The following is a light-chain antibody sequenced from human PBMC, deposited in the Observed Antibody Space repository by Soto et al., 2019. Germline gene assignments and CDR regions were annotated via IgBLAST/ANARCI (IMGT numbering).Light chain of an antibody. J-gene: IGKJ4*01. CDR2: GAF. V-gene: IGKV3-15*01. Sequence: EIVMTQSPATLSVSPGERATLSCRASQSVGSNLAWYQQKPGQAPRLLIYGAFTRATGIPARFSGSGSGTEFTLTISSLQSEDFAVYYCQPYNNWPLTFGGGTKVESK. CDR1: QSVGSN. CDR3: QPYNNWPLT.